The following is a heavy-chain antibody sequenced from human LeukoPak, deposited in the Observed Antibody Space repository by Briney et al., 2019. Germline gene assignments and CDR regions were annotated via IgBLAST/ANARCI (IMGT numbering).Heavy chain of an antibody. Sequence: PGGSLRLSCAASGFTFSSYGMHWVRQAPGKGLEGVAFIRYDGSNKYYADSVKGRFTISRDNSKNTLNLQMNSLRAEDTAVYYCAKDQGGESDYWGQGTLVTVSS. V-gene: IGHV3-30*02. CDR2: IRYDGSNK. CDR3: AKDQGGESDY. CDR1: GFTFSSYG. D-gene: IGHD3-16*01. J-gene: IGHJ4*02.